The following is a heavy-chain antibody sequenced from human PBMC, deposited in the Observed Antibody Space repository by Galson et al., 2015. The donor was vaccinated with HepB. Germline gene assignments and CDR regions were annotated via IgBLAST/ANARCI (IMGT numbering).Heavy chain of an antibody. CDR1: GYTFTSYY. CDR3: ASLGYCSSTSCYFDYMDV. V-gene: IGHV1-46*01. CDR2: INPSGGST. Sequence: SVKVSCKASGYTFTSYYMHWVRQAPGQGLEWMGIINPSGGSTSYAQKFQGRVTMTRDTSTSTVYMELSSLRSEDTAVYYCASLGYCSSTSCYFDYMDVWGKGTTVTVSS. D-gene: IGHD2-2*01. J-gene: IGHJ6*03.